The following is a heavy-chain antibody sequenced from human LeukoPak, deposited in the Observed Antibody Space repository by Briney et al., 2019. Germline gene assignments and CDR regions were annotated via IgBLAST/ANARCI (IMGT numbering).Heavy chain of an antibody. J-gene: IGHJ4*02. CDR1: GYTFTTYG. CDR2: ISPYNGNT. D-gene: IGHD2-2*01. CDR3: ARDCSSTSCYGDFDY. V-gene: IGHV1-18*01. Sequence: ASVKVSCKASGYTFTTYGISWVRQAPGHGLEWMGWISPYNGNTNYAQRLQGRVTLTTDTSTSTAYMELRSLRSDDTAVYYCARDCSSTSCYGDFDYWGQGTLVTVSS.